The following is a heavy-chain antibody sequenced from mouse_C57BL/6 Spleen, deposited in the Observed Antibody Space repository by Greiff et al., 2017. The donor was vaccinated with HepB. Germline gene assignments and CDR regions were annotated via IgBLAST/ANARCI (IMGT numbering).Heavy chain of an antibody. CDR3: TRAEGGYFDV. CDR2: IDPETGGT. Sequence: VNLVESGAELVRPGASVTLSCKASGYTFTDYEMHWVKQTPVHGLEWIGAIDPETGGTAYNQKFKGKAILTADKSSSTAYMELRSLTSEDSAVYYGTRAEGGYFDVWGTGTTVTVSS. CDR1: GYTFTDYE. V-gene: IGHV1-15*01. J-gene: IGHJ1*03.